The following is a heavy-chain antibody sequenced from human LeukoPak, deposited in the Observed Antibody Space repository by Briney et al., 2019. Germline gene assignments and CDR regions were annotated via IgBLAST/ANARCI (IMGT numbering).Heavy chain of an antibody. CDR3: ASLVTGSLYYFDY. D-gene: IGHD1-14*01. Sequence: SVKVSCKASGGTFSSYAICWVRQAPGQGLEWMGGIIPIFGTANYAQKFQGRVTITADESMSTAYMELSSLRSEDTAVYYCASLVTGSLYYFDYWGQGTLVTVSS. CDR1: GGTFSSYA. V-gene: IGHV1-69*13. CDR2: IIPIFGTA. J-gene: IGHJ4*02.